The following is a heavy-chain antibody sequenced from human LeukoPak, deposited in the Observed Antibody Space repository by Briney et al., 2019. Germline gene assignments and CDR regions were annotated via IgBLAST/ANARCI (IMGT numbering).Heavy chain of an antibody. J-gene: IGHJ5*02. Sequence: SETLSLTCTVSGGSISSSSYYWGWIRQPPGKGLEWIGSIYYSGSTYYNPSLKSRVTISVDTSKNQFSLKLSSVTAADTAVHYCARRGVGSSWYPTLGGFDPWGQGTLVTVSS. D-gene: IGHD6-13*01. CDR3: ARRGVGSSWYPTLGGFDP. V-gene: IGHV4-39*07. CDR2: IYYSGST. CDR1: GGSISSSSYY.